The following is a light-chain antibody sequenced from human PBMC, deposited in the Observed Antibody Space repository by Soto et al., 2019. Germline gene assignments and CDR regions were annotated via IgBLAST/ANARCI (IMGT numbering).Light chain of an antibody. Sequence: DIQMTQSPSTLSASVGDRVTITCRASQSISSWLAWYQQKPGKAPKLLIYDASSLESGVPSRFSGSGSGTEFTLTISSLQSEDSAVYYCQQYVHWPPGAFGQGTKVDI. V-gene: IGKV1-5*01. J-gene: IGKJ1*01. CDR3: QQYVHWPPGA. CDR1: QSISSW. CDR2: DAS.